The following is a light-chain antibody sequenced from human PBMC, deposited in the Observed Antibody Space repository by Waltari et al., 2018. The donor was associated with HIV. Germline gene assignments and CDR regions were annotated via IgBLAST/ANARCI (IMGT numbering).Light chain of an antibody. CDR3: ASHAGSKDV. V-gene: IGLV2-8*01. CDR1: NIAVGASNY. J-gene: IGLJ2*01. CDR2: DVT. Sequence: QSALTQPSSASASPGQSDTISCPRTNIAVGASNYVSCFQQHPGKAPKPMLYDVTKRPSGVPARFSGSKSGNTASLTVSGLQAEDEADYYCASHAGSKDVFGGGTRLTVL.